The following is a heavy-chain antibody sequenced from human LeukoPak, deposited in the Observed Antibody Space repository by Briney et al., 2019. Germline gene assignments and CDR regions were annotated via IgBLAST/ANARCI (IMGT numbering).Heavy chain of an antibody. Sequence: SETLSLTCAVSGGSISSGGYSWSWIRQPPGKGLEWIGYIYHSGSTYYNPSLKSRITISVDRSKNQFSLKLSSVTAADTAVYYCARTSIAARRANAFDIWGQGTMVTVSS. CDR1: GGSISSGGYS. CDR2: IYHSGST. J-gene: IGHJ3*02. CDR3: ARTSIAARRANAFDI. V-gene: IGHV4-30-2*01. D-gene: IGHD6-6*01.